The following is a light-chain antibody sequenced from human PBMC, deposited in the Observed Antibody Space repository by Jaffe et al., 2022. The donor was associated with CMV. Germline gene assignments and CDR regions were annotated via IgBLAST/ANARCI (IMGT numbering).Light chain of an antibody. CDR2: EDT. V-gene: IGLV3-1*01. CDR1: KLGNKY. Sequence: SYELTQPPSVSVSPGQTASITCSGEKLGNKYTSWYQQKSGQSPILLIYEDTKRPSGIPERFSGSNSGNTATLTISGTQAMDEADYYCQAWDSSAYVFGAGTKVTVL. J-gene: IGLJ1*01. CDR3: QAWDSSAYV.